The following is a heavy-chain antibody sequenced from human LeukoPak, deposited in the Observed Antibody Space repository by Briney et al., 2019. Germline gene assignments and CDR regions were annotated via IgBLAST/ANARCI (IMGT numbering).Heavy chain of an antibody. CDR3: ASLTDYYDSSGYPDY. Sequence: SETLSLTCTVSGGSISSSSYYWGWIRQPPGKGLEWIGSIYYSGSTYYNPSLKSRVTISVATSKNQFSLKLSSVTAADTAVYYCASLTDYYDSSGYPDYWGQGTLVTVSS. CDR1: GGSISSSSYY. D-gene: IGHD3-22*01. V-gene: IGHV4-39*01. CDR2: IYYSGST. J-gene: IGHJ4*02.